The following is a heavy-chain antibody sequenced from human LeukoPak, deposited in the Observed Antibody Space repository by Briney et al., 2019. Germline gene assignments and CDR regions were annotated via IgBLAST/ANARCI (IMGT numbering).Heavy chain of an antibody. CDR3: AKRRGQWLTVDAFDI. V-gene: IGHV1-2*02. D-gene: IGHD6-19*01. CDR2: INPNSGGT. CDR1: GYTFTGYY. J-gene: IGHJ3*02. Sequence: GASVKVSCKASGYTFTGYYMHWVRQAPGQGLEWMGWINPNSGGTNYAQKFQGRVTMTRDTSISTAYMELSRLRCDDTAVYYCAKRRGQWLTVDAFDIWGQGTMVTVSS.